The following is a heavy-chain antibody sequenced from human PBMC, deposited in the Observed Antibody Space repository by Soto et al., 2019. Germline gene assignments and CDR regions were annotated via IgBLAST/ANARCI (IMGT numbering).Heavy chain of an antibody. D-gene: IGHD4-17*01. V-gene: IGHV3-33*01. CDR3: AREDYPYYYYGMDV. CDR2: IWYDGSNK. Sequence: GGSLRLSCAASGFTFSSYGMHWVRQAPGKGLEWVAVIWYDGSNKYYADSVKGRFTISRDNSKNTLYLQMNSLRAEDTAVYYCAREDYPYYYYGMDVWGQGTTVTVSS. CDR1: GFTFSSYG. J-gene: IGHJ6*02.